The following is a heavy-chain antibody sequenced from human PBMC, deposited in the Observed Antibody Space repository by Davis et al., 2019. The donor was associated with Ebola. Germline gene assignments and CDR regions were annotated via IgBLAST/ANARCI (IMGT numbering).Heavy chain of an antibody. J-gene: IGHJ4*02. D-gene: IGHD1-26*01. CDR2: ISWNSETI. Sequence: SLKISCTASGFNFNDYAMHWVRQAPGKGLEWVSGISWNSETIIYADSVKGRFTISRDNGKKSLYLQMNGLRVEDTAFYYCAARYCTSTRCQAFQYGGQGTLVAVSS. CDR3: AARYCTSTRCQAFQY. CDR1: GFNFNDYA. V-gene: IGHV3-9*01.